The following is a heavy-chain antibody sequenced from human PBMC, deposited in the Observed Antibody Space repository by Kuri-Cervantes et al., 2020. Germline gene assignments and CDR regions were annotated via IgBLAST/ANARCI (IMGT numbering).Heavy chain of an antibody. CDR2: ISSNSSYI. J-gene: IGHJ4*02. Sequence: GESLKISCAASGFTFSSYWMNWVRQAPGKGLEWVSSISSNSSYIYYADSVKGRFTISRDNAKNSLYLQMNSLRAEDTAVYYCARESGDILTGYGADYWGQGTLVTVSS. CDR1: GFTFSSYW. D-gene: IGHD3-9*01. CDR3: ARESGDILTGYGADY. V-gene: IGHV3-21*01.